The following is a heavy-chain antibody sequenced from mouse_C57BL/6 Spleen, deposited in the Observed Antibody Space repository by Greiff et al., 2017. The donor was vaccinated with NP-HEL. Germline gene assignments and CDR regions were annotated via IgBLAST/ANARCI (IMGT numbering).Heavy chain of an antibody. J-gene: IGHJ4*01. Sequence: QVQLQQPGAELVMPGASVKLSCKASGYTFTSYWMHWVKQRPGQGLEWIGEIDPSDSYTNYNQKFKGKSTLTVDKSSSTAYMQLSSLTSEDSAVYDCARGGVYAMDYWGQGTSVTVSS. CDR1: GYTFTSYW. CDR2: IDPSDSYT. CDR3: ARGGVYAMDY. V-gene: IGHV1-69*01.